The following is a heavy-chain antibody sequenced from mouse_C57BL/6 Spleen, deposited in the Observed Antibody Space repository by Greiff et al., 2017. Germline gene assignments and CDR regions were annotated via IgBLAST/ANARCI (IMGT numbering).Heavy chain of an antibody. J-gene: IGHJ2*01. Sequence: DVMLVESGEGLVKPGGSLKLSCAASGFTFSSYAMSWVRQTPEKRLEWVAYISSGGDYIYYADTVKGRFTISRDNARNTLYLQMSSLKSEDTAMYYCTRETTVVATGNYFDYWGQGTTLTVSS. CDR1: GFTFSSYA. D-gene: IGHD1-1*01. CDR2: ISSGGDYI. CDR3: TRETTVVATGNYFDY. V-gene: IGHV5-9-1*02.